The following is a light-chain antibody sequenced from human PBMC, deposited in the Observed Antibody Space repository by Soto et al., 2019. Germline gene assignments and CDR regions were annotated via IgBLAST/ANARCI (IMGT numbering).Light chain of an antibody. CDR3: QQSYSTPYT. CDR2: AAS. CDR1: QSISSN. Sequence: DIQMTQSPSSLSASLGDRVTITCRASQSISSNLNWYQQKPGKAPKLLIYAASSLQGGVPSRFSGSGSGTDFTLTINSLLPEDFAAYYCQQSYSTPYTFGQGTELEIK. J-gene: IGKJ2*01. V-gene: IGKV1-39*01.